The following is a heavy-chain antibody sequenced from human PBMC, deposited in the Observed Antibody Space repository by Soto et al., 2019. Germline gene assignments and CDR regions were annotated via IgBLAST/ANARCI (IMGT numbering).Heavy chain of an antibody. V-gene: IGHV3-30-3*01. CDR2: MSYDGNKK. Sequence: QVQLVQSGGGVVQPGGSLRLSCAGPGFTFRSFDIHWVRQAPGKGLEWVASMSYDGNKKYYADSVEGRLTISRDDSKNMVYLQMTSLRVEDTAVYYCANGRGVGDSPEFDYWGQGTLVTVSS. D-gene: IGHD3-10*01. J-gene: IGHJ4*02. CDR1: GFTFRSFD. CDR3: ANGRGVGDSPEFDY.